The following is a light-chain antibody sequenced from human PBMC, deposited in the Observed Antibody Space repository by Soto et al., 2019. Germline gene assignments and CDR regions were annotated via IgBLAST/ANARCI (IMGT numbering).Light chain of an antibody. V-gene: IGLV2-11*01. Sequence: QSALTQPRSVSGSPGQSVTISCAGTTSDVGGYNYVSWYQHLPGKAPQLMIYDVSERPSGVPDRFSGSKSGNTASLTISGLQAEDEADYYCATWDDNVSGPVFGTGTKLTVL. CDR3: ATWDDNVSGPV. CDR2: DVS. CDR1: TSDVGGYNY. J-gene: IGLJ1*01.